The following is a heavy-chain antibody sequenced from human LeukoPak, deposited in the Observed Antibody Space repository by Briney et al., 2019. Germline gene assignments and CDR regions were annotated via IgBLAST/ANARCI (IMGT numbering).Heavy chain of an antibody. Sequence: GGSLRLSCAASGFTFSSYWMHWVRQAPGRGLVWVSRISTDGSSAIYADSVKGRFTISRDNAKNTLYLQMNSLRAEDTAVYYCARVNVCPRCHFDYWGQGTLVTVSS. CDR3: ARVNVCPRCHFDY. CDR1: GFTFSSYW. CDR2: ISTDGSSA. J-gene: IGHJ4*02. D-gene: IGHD3-16*01. V-gene: IGHV3-74*01.